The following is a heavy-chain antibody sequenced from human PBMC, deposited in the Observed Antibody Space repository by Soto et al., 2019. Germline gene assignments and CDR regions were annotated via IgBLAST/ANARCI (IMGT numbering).Heavy chain of an antibody. Sequence: TLCLTCPVSGDSLIRRYYLLNWIRQPPGKGLERIATIYHDGTTYYSPSLKRRVTMSIDTSKNQPSLKVTSVTAAGRGVYYCAVMDLTKARSTLTPYPAGYWGQGTLVTVSS. J-gene: IGHJ4*02. CDR3: AVMDLTKARSTLTPYPAGY. CDR2: IYHDGTT. CDR1: GDSLIRRYYL. V-gene: IGHV4-39*01. D-gene: IGHD2-8*01.